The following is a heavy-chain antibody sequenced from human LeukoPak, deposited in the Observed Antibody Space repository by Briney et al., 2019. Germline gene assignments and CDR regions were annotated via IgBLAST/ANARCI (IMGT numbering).Heavy chain of an antibody. J-gene: IGHJ4*02. CDR3: ARIAVAGHFDY. D-gene: IGHD6-19*01. V-gene: IGHV3-11*01. CDR1: GFTFSDYY. Sequence: GGSLRLSCAASGFTFSDYYMSWIRQAPGKGLEWVSYISSSGSTIYYADSVKGRFTISRDNAKNSLYLQMSSLRAEDTAVYYCARIAVAGHFDYWGQGTLVTVSS. CDR2: ISSSGSTI.